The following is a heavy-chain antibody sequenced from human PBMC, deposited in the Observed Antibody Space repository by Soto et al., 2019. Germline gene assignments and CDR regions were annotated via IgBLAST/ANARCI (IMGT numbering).Heavy chain of an antibody. V-gene: IGHV3-33*01. CDR1: GLTFSCCG. J-gene: IGHJ4*02. Sequence: GGSLRLSCAASGLTFSCCGMHWVRQAPGKGLEWVAAIWANGRNTYYADSVKGRFTISRDNSKNTLYLQMNSLRAEDTAVYYCSLLNRDYFDYWGQGTLVTVSS. CDR2: IWANGRNT. CDR3: SLLNRDYFDY. D-gene: IGHD3-9*01.